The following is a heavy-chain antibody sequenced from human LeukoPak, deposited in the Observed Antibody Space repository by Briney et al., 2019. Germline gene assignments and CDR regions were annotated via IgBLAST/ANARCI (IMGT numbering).Heavy chain of an antibody. CDR3: ARVGRGSSSLYYYYYMDV. Sequence: GGSLRLSCAASGFTFSDYYMSWIRQAPGKGLEWVAVISHDGSNKYYADSVKGRFTISRDNSKNTLYLQMNSLRAEDTAVYYCARVGRGSSSLYYYYYMDVWGKGTTVTVSS. J-gene: IGHJ6*03. CDR2: ISHDGSNK. V-gene: IGHV3-30-3*01. D-gene: IGHD6-13*01. CDR1: GFTFSDYY.